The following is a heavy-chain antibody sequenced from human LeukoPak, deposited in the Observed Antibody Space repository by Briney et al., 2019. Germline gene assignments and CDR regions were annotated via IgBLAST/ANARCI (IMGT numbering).Heavy chain of an antibody. Sequence: GGSLRLSCAASGFTFSYYSMNWVRQAPGKGLEWVSSISSSNSYTYYADSVKGRFTISRDNAKNSVYLQMNSLRAEDTAVYYCARDITIIRGVMSSELDYWGQGTLVTVSS. CDR3: ARDITIIRGVMSSELDY. CDR1: GFTFSYYS. J-gene: IGHJ4*02. CDR2: ISSSNSYT. V-gene: IGHV3-21*01. D-gene: IGHD3-10*01.